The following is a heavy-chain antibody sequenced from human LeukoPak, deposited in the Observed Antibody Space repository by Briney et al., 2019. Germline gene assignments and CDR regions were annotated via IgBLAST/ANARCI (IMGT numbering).Heavy chain of an antibody. Sequence: SETLSLTCAVNGGSFSGYYWSWIRQPPGKGLEWIGEINHSGSTNYNPSLKSRVTISVDTSKNQFSLKLSSVTAADTAVYYCAREGVQLWFSPPQNNWFDPWGQGTLVTVSS. CDR2: INHSGST. J-gene: IGHJ5*02. CDR1: GGSFSGYY. V-gene: IGHV4-34*01. D-gene: IGHD5-18*01. CDR3: AREGVQLWFSPPQNNWFDP.